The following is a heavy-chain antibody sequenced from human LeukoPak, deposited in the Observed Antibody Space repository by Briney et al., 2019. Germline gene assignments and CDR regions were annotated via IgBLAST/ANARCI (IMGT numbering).Heavy chain of an antibody. J-gene: IGHJ4*02. D-gene: IGHD1-26*01. Sequence: ASVKVSCKASGYTFTGYYMHWVRQAPGQGLEWMGWISPNSGGTNYAQKFQGRVTMTRDASISTAYMELSRLRSDDTAVYYCARSGSEEYRHFDYWGQGTLVTVSS. V-gene: IGHV1-2*02. CDR1: GYTFTGYY. CDR3: ARSGSEEYRHFDY. CDR2: ISPNSGGT.